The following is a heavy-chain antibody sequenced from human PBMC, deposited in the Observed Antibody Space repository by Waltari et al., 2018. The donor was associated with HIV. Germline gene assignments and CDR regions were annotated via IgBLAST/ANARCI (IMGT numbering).Heavy chain of an antibody. Sequence: EVQLVESGGGLVKPGGSLRLSCAASGFIFSSYTMNWVRQAPGKGLEWVSSISYSSSHIYYADSLKGRFTISRDNAKNSLYLQMNSLRAEDTAVHYCARYGGYSGPTLDYWGQGTLVTVSS. V-gene: IGHV3-21*01. D-gene: IGHD5-12*01. CDR2: ISYSSSHI. J-gene: IGHJ4*02. CDR3: ARYGGYSGPTLDY. CDR1: GFIFSSYT.